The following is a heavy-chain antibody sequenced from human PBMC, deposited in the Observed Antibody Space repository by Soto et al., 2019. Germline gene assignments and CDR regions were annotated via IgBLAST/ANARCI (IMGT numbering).Heavy chain of an antibody. CDR2: VSSDGERK. V-gene: IGHV3-30*18. CDR1: GVTFSYYS. J-gene: IGHJ3*02. D-gene: IGHD5-12*01. Sequence: GGSLILSCSAAGVTFSYYSMHLVRPTPGKGLEWVATVSSDGERKYYAMSVKGRFAISKDNSMSTLLLQMDTLGPDDTAIYYCAKVERSGRGPPFSCHIWGQGTMVTVSS. CDR3: AKVERSGRGPPFSCHI.